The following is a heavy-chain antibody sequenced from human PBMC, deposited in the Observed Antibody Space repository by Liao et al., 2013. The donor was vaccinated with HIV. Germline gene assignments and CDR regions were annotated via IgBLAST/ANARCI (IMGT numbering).Heavy chain of an antibody. CDR1: GGSFNDYL. CDR3: ARATYYDFWNRAFDI. CDR2: VGSSGRA. D-gene: IGHD3-3*01. Sequence: QVRLQQWERGLVKPSETLSLSCSVYGGSFNDYLWGWVRQPPGKGLEWIGEVGSSGRANYNPALRSRVTLSADRSRTQFSLRLTSMTAADTAVYYCARATYYDFWNRAFDIWAKGQWSPSLQ. J-gene: IGHJ3*02. V-gene: IGHV4-34*01.